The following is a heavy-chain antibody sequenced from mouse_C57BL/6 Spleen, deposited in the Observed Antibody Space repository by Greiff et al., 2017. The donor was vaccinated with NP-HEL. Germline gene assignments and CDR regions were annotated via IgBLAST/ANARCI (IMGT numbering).Heavy chain of an antibody. CDR3: ARSGYYGPMDY. D-gene: IGHD2-1*01. CDR2: INPSTGGT. V-gene: IGHV1-42*01. CDR1: GYSFTGYY. J-gene: IGHJ4*01. Sequence: EVQRVESGPELVKPGASVKISCKASGYSFTGYYMNWVKQSPEKSLEWIGEINPSTGGTTYNQKFKAKATLTVDKSSSTAYMQLKSLTSEDSAVYYCARSGYYGPMDYWGQGTSVTVSS.